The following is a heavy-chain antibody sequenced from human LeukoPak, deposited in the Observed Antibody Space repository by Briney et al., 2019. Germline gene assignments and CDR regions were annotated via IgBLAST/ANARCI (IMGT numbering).Heavy chain of an antibody. CDR1: GGSFSGYY. CDR2: INHSGST. J-gene: IGHJ4*02. CDR3: ARGGETIAAAAND. D-gene: IGHD6-13*01. V-gene: IGHV4-34*01. Sequence: SETLSLTCAVYGGSFSGYYWSWIRQPPGEGLEWIGEINHSGSTNYNPSLKSRVTISVDTSKNQFSLKLSSVTAADTAVYYCARGGETIAAAANDWGQGTLVTVSS.